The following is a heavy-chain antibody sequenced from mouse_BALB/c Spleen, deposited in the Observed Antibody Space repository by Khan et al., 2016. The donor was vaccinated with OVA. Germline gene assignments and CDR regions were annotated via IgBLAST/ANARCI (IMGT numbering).Heavy chain of an antibody. Sequence: QVQLQQSGAELVRPGGSVKLSCKASGYSFTSYWMNWMKQRPGQGLEWIGIIHPSDSETRLNQRFRDKATLTVDKSSRPAYMQLNSPTSEDSAVYYCARGTTTSYWYFDVWGAGTTVTVSS. CDR2: IHPSDSET. D-gene: IGHD1-1*01. V-gene: IGHV1-61*01. CDR1: GYSFTSYW. CDR3: ARGTTTSYWYFDV. J-gene: IGHJ1*01.